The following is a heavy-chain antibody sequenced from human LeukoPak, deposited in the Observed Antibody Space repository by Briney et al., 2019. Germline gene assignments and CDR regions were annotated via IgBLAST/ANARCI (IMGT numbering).Heavy chain of an antibody. CDR3: ARGGAHRFDY. J-gene: IGHJ4*02. CDR2: ISGSGAST. D-gene: IGHD5-12*01. Sequence: GGSLRLSCLTSGFTLSTNAMSWVRQAPGKGLEWISGISGSGASTYYADSVKGRFTISRDDSRNTLYLQMNSLRAEDTAVYYCARGGAHRFDYWGQGTLVTVSS. V-gene: IGHV3-23*01. CDR1: GFTLSTNA.